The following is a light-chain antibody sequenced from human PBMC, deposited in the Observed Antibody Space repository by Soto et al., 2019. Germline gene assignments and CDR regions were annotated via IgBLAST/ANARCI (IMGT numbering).Light chain of an antibody. CDR1: QSVLFNSNKKNF. V-gene: IGKV4-1*01. CDR3: QKYFNSPVT. J-gene: IGKJ5*01. Sequence: DIVMTQSPDSLAMSLGERATINCRSSQSVLFNSNKKNFLAWYQQKPGQPPKLLIYWASTRQSGVPDRFSGGGSGTDFTLTISRLQAEDVAVYYCQKYFNSPVTFGQGTRLEIK. CDR2: WAS.